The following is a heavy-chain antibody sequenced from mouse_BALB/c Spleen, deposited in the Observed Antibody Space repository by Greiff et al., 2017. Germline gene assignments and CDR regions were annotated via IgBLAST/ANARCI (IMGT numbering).Heavy chain of an antibody. CDR1: GYAFTSYN. Sequence: VQLKQSGPELVKPGASVKVSCKASGYAFTSYNMYWVKQSHGKSLEWIGYIDPYNGGTSYNQKFKGKATLTVDKSSSTAYMHLNSLTSEDSAVYYCARNSIRDGYYYFDYWGQGTTLTVSS. CDR3: ARNSIRDGYYYFDY. D-gene: IGHD2-3*01. CDR2: IDPYNGGT. J-gene: IGHJ2*01. V-gene: IGHV1S135*01.